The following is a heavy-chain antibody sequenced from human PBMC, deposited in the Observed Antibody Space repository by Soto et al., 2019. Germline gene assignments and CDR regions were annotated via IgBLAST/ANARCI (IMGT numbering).Heavy chain of an antibody. CDR1: GFTFSTYW. D-gene: IGHD3-10*01. J-gene: IGHJ6*02. CDR3: ARDRGPPRYLYYGMDV. CDR2: IKQDGSGE. V-gene: IGHV3-7*01. Sequence: PWGSLRLSCAASGFTFSTYWMNWVRQAPGKGLEWVVNIKQDGSGENYVDSVKGRFTISRDNDNHSLYLQMNSLRAEDTAVYYCARDRGPPRYLYYGMDVWGQGTTVTVSS.